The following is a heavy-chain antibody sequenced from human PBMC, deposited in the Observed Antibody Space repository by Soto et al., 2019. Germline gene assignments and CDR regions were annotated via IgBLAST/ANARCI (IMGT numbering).Heavy chain of an antibody. CDR2: IIPIFRAA. V-gene: IGHV1-69*01. Sequence: QVQLVQSGAEVKKPGSSVKVSCKAYGDTFSSYAISWVRQAPGQGLEWMGGIIPIFRAARYAQKFQGRVTINADEYPSTAYMELSSMRFDGATVFDCESLKFTYDSPGDGDLESYYYARLEVWGPGHAVTVSS. CDR1: GDTFSSYA. J-gene: IGHJ6*01. D-gene: IGHD3-22*01. CDR3: ESLKFTYDSPGDGDLESYYYARLEV.